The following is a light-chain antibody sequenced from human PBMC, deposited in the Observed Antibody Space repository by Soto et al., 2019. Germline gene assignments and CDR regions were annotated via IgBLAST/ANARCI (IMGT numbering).Light chain of an antibody. CDR1: SSDVGGHNY. J-gene: IGLJ1*01. V-gene: IGLV2-11*01. CDR2: EVT. CDR3: CSFARSANV. Sequence: QSALTQPRSVSGSPGQSVTISCTGTSSDVGGHNYVSWYQHQPGKAPKLVIYEVTKRPSGVSDRFSGSKSGNTASLTISGLQADDEADYYCCSFARSANVFGTGTKGTGL.